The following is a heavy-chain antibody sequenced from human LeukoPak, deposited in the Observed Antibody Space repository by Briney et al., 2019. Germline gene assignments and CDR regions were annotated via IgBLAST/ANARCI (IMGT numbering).Heavy chain of an antibody. V-gene: IGHV4-61*02. CDR2: IYTSGST. CDR1: GGSISSGSYY. Sequence: PSETLSLTCTVSGGSISSGSYYWGWIRQPAGKGLEWIGRIYTSGSTNYNPSLKSRVTISVDPSKCQFSLKLSSLTAADTAVYYCARGARPVLRFLEWLSDYMDVWGKGTTVTVSS. J-gene: IGHJ6*03. D-gene: IGHD3-3*01. CDR3: ARGARPVLRFLEWLSDYMDV.